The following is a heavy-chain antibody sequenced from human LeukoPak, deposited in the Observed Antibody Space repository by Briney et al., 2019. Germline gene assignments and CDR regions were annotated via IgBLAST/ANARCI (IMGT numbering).Heavy chain of an antibody. CDR3: ASGFSSSPYFDY. CDR1: GFTFSTYY. D-gene: IGHD6-6*01. V-gene: IGHV3-21*01. Sequence: GGSLRLSCAASGFTFSTYYMNWVRQAPGKGLEWVSFITGSSSYIYYTDSVKGRFTISSDNAKNSLFLQMNSLRDEDTAVYYCASGFSSSPYFDYWGQGTLVTVSS. J-gene: IGHJ4*02. CDR2: ITGSSSYI.